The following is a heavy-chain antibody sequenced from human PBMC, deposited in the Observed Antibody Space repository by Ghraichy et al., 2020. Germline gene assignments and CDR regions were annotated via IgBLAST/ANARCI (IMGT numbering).Heavy chain of an antibody. D-gene: IGHD3-3*01. CDR1: GFTFSSYW. J-gene: IGHJ4*02. Sequence: GGSLRLSCAASGFTFSSYWMSWVRQAPGKGLEWVANIKQDGSEKYYVDSVKGRFTISRDNAKNSLYLQMNSLRAEDTAVYYCARAVRFGFGVYFDYWGQGTLVTVSS. V-gene: IGHV3-7*01. CDR3: ARAVRFGFGVYFDY. CDR2: IKQDGSEK.